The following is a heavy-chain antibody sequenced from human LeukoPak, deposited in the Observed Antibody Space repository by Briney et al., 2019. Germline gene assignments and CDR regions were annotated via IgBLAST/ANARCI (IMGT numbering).Heavy chain of an antibody. V-gene: IGHV4-4*02. D-gene: IGHD3-22*01. Sequence: SETLSLTCAVSGGSISSSNWWSWVRQPPGKGLEWIGEIYHSGSTNYNPSLRSRVTISLDTSENQFSLRLSSLTAADTAVYYCARGFYDSSGSGIPFDYWGQGTLVTVSS. CDR1: GGSISSSNW. CDR2: IYHSGST. J-gene: IGHJ4*02. CDR3: ARGFYDSSGSGIPFDY.